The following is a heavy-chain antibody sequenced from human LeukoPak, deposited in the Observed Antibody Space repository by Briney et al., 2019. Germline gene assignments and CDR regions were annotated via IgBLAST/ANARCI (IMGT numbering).Heavy chain of an antibody. D-gene: IGHD3-16*02. CDR2: ISSSSSYI. CDR3: ARVQSGYEYVWGSYRTIFDY. J-gene: IGHJ4*02. Sequence: GGSLRLSCAASGFTFSSYSMNWVRQAPGKGLEWVPSISSSSSYIYYADSVKGRFTISRDNAKNTPYLQMNSLRAEDTAVYYCARVQSGYEYVWGSYRTIFDYWGQGTLVTVSS. CDR1: GFTFSSYS. V-gene: IGHV3-21*01.